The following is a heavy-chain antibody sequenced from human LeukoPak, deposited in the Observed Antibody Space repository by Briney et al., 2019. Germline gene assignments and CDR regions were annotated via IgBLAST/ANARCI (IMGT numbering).Heavy chain of an antibody. J-gene: IGHJ6*03. CDR3: ARHVVSGWPYYYYMDV. D-gene: IGHD6-19*01. Sequence: SETLSLTCSVSGGSTSSNNHFWGWIRQPPGKGLEWIGSINHSGTTHYNPSLKSRVTISVDTSKNQFSLKLSSVTTADTAVYYCARHVVSGWPYYYYMDVWGKGTTVTVSS. CDR1: GGSTSSNNHF. V-gene: IGHV4-39*01. CDR2: INHSGTT.